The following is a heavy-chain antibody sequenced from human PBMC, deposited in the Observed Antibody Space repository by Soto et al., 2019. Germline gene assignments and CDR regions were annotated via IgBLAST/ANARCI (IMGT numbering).Heavy chain of an antibody. J-gene: IGHJ4*02. CDR2: ISAYNGNT. V-gene: IGHV1-18*04. Sequence: ASGKVSCKPSGYTFPTYVIRLLRQAPGQGLEWVGWISAYNGNTNYAQKFQGRVTMTTDTSTSTAYMELRSLRSDDTAMYYCARGLELFYWGQGTLVTVSS. CDR1: GYTFPTYV. CDR3: ARGLELFY. D-gene: IGHD1-7*01.